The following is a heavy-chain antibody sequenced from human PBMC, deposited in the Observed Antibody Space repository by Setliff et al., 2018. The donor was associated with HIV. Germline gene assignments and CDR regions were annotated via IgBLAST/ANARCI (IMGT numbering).Heavy chain of an antibody. CDR1: GGTFKTYA. D-gene: IGHD3-9*01. CDR2: IIPIFATT. J-gene: IGHJ4*02. V-gene: IGHV1-69*13. Sequence: SVKVSCKASGGTFKTYAISWVRQAPGQGLEWMGGIIPIFATTDYAQKFQGRVTIIADESTSTAYMELSSLRSEDTAVYYCALKGAYDILTGFPNWGQGTLVTVLL. CDR3: ALKGAYDILTGFPN.